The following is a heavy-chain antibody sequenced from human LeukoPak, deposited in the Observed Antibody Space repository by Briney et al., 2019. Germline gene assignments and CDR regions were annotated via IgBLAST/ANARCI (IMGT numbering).Heavy chain of an antibody. CDR3: ARRRMNSSGHDY. V-gene: IGHV4-59*08. CDR1: GGSISNYY. J-gene: IGHJ4*02. CDR2: IYNTGST. Sequence: SETLSLTCTVSGGSISNYYWSWIRQPPGKGLEWIGCIYNTGSTNYDPSLQSRVTISVDTSKNQFSLKLSSVTAADTAVYYCARRRMNSSGHDYWGQGTLVTVSS. D-gene: IGHD6-19*01.